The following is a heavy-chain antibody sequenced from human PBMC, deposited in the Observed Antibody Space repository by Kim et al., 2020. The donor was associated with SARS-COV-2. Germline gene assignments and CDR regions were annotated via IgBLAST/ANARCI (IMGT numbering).Heavy chain of an antibody. CDR1: GGSVSSGSYY. D-gene: IGHD2-2*01. J-gene: IGHJ4*02. CDR3: ARSASLYCSSTSCYPHYFDS. Sequence: SETLSLTCTVSGGSVSSGSYYWSWIRQPPGKGLEWIGYIYYSRSTNYNPSLKSRVTISVDTPKNQFSLRLSSVTAADTAVYYCARSASLYCSSTSCYPHYFDSWGQGTLVTVSS. CDR2: IYYSRST. V-gene: IGHV4-61*01.